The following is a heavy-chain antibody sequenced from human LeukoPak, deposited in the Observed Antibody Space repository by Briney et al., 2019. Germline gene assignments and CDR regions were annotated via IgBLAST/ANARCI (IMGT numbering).Heavy chain of an antibody. V-gene: IGHV4-4*07. J-gene: IGHJ4*02. CDR1: GASVSSYY. Sequence: SETLSLTCTVSGASVSSYYWIWIRQPAGRGPEWIGRIDASGSTNYNPSLKSRVTMSVDSSKNQFSLKLSSVTAADTAVYYCANRAVAVVYWGQGTLVTVSS. D-gene: IGHD6-19*01. CDR2: IDASGST. CDR3: ANRAVAVVY.